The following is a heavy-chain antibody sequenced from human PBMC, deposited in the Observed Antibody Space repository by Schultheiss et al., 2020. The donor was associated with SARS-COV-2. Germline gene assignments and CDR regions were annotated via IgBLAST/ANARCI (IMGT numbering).Heavy chain of an antibody. Sequence: SQTLSLTCTVSGGSIISGDYYWSWIRQPPGKGLEWIGYIYYSGSTYYNPSLKSRVTISVDTSKNQFSLKLSSVTAADTAVYYCARADWQWLVQDYYYYGMDVWGQGSTSTV. D-gene: IGHD6-19*01. J-gene: IGHJ6*02. V-gene: IGHV4-30-4*01. CDR2: IYYSGST. CDR3: ARADWQWLVQDYYYYGMDV. CDR1: GGSIISGDYY.